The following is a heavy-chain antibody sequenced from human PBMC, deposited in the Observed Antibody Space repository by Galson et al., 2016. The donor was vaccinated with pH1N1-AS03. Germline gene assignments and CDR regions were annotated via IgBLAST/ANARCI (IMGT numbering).Heavy chain of an antibody. D-gene: IGHD1-26*01. CDR2: IDGGRENT. CDR3: AKDVLSWAVDH. CDR1: GFAVRANA. V-gene: IGHV3-23*01. Sequence: SLRLSCAASGFAVRANAMSWVHQAPGKGLEWVSAIDGGRENTHHADSVKGRFTISRDNSKNTLYLQMNSLRPEDTAVYYCAKDVLSWAVDHWGQGALVTVSS. J-gene: IGHJ4*02.